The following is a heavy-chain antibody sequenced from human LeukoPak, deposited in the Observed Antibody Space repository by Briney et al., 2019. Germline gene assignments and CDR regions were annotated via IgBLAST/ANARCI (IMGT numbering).Heavy chain of an antibody. J-gene: IGHJ6*02. CDR3: ARELGGGVPTHYGMDV. D-gene: IGHD3-16*01. CDR1: GLTFSSFC. Sequence: PGGSLRLLCAASGLTFSSFCMQWVRQAPGKGLEWVALIWYDGSNKYYADSVKDRFTITRDNSKDTLYLQMNSLRAEDTTVYYCARELGGGVPTHYGMDVWGQGTTVTVSS. CDR2: IWYDGSNK. V-gene: IGHV3-33*01.